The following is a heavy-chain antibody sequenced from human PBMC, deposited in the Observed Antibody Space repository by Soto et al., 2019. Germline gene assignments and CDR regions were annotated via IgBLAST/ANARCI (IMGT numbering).Heavy chain of an antibody. J-gene: IGHJ5*02. CDR3: ARAGYSSGWYFGSRFDP. CDR2: INHSGST. CDR1: GGSFSGYY. V-gene: IGHV4-34*01. Sequence: QVQLQQWGAGLLKPSETLSLTCAVYGGSFSGYYWSWIRQPPGKGLEWIGEINHSGSTNYNPSLKSRVTISVDTSKNQFSLKLSSVTAADTAVYYCARAGYSSGWYFGSRFDPWGQGTLVTVSS. D-gene: IGHD6-19*01.